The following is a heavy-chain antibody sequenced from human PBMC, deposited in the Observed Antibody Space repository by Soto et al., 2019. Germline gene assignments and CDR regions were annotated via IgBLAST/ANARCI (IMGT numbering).Heavy chain of an antibody. CDR2: IYSGGSA. V-gene: IGHV3-66*04. CDR3: ARHGYSYGGGYFDY. CDR1: GFTVSSNY. Sequence: EVQLVESGGGLVQPGGSLRLSCAASGFTVSSNYMSWVRQAPGKGLEWVSVIYSGGSAYYADSVKGRFTISRDNSKNTLYLQMHSLRAEDTAVYYFARHGYSYGGGYFDYWGQGTLVTVSS. J-gene: IGHJ4*02. D-gene: IGHD5-18*01.